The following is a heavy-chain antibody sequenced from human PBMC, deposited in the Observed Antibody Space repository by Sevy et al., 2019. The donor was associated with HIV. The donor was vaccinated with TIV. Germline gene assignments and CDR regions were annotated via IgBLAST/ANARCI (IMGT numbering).Heavy chain of an antibody. D-gene: IGHD3-10*01. CDR3: ARGPPDGSYDPFDY. J-gene: IGHJ4*02. CDR2: VSGSSNDI. V-gene: IGHV3-21*06. CDR1: GFTFITYN. Sequence: GGSLRLSCAASGFTFITYNMNWVRQAPGKGLEWVSSVSGSSNDIYYAESLKCRFSISRDNAKNTLYLQINSLRADDTAVSYCARGPPDGSYDPFDYWGQGTLVTVSS.